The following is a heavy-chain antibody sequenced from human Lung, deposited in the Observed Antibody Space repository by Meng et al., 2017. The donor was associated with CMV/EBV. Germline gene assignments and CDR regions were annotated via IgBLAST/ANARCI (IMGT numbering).Heavy chain of an antibody. CDR2: ISGSGRNAI. V-gene: IGHV3-48*03. Sequence: SCEASGFIFSNYDMNWVRQAPGKGLEWVSYISGSGRNAIYYADSVRGRSTISRHSAKNSLYLQLNSLRAEDTAVYYCARVGAGGAFDIWGQGTLVTVSS. CDR1: GFIFSNYD. CDR3: ARVGAGGAFDI. D-gene: IGHD3-16*01. J-gene: IGHJ3*02.